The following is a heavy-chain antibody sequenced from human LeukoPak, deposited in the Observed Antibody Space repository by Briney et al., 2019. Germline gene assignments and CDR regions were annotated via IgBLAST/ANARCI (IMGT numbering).Heavy chain of an antibody. J-gene: IGHJ4*02. CDR1: GFTFRTYS. D-gene: IGHD6-19*01. V-gene: IGHV3-48*04. CDR2: ISSGSSTI. Sequence: GGSLRLSCAASGFTFRTYSMNWVRQAPGKGLEWVAYISSGSSTIYYADSVKGRFTISRDNAKNSLYLQMNSLRAEDTAVYYCARDPPYGAVAGTGSGDYWGQGALVTVSS. CDR3: ARDPPYGAVAGTGSGDY.